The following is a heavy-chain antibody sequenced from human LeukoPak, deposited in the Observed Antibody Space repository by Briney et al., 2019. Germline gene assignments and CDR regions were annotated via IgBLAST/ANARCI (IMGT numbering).Heavy chain of an antibody. D-gene: IGHD1-26*01. CDR2: MNPNSGNT. V-gene: IGHV1-8*01. CDR1: GYTFPSYD. Sequence: ASVKVSCKTSGYTFPSYDINWARQATGQGLEWMGWMNPNSGNTGYAQKFQGRVTITRNTSISTAYMELSSLRSEDTAVYFCARGPKWSGSYYYFGFWGQGTLVTVSS. CDR3: ARGPKWSGSYYYFGF. J-gene: IGHJ4*02.